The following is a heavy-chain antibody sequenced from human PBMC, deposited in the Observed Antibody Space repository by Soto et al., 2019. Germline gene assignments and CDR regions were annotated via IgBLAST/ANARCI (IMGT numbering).Heavy chain of an antibody. D-gene: IGHD3-22*01. CDR2: MNPNSGNT. Sequence: QVQLVQSGAEVKKPGASVKVSCKASGYTFTSYDINWVRQATGQGLEWMGWMNPNSGNTGYAQKFQGRVTMTRNTSISTAYMELSSLRSEDTAVYYCARGPAAYSLDYYDSSGYYSPPYYYYGMDVWGQGTTVTVSS. V-gene: IGHV1-8*01. CDR1: GYTFTSYD. CDR3: ARGPAAYSLDYYDSSGYYSPPYYYYGMDV. J-gene: IGHJ6*02.